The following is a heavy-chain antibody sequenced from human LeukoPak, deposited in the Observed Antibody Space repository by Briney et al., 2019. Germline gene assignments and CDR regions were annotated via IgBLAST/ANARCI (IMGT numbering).Heavy chain of an antibody. CDR2: IKEDGTET. V-gene: IGHV3-7*03. Sequence: GGSLRLSCEASPFIFSGHWLNWVRQTPGKGLEWVANIKEDGTETYYVDSVKGRFTISRDNAKNSLYLQMNSLRVEDTAVYYCAKEGRSLQTYWGQGTLVTVSS. J-gene: IGHJ4*02. CDR1: PFIFSGHW. D-gene: IGHD5-24*01. CDR3: AKEGRSLQTY.